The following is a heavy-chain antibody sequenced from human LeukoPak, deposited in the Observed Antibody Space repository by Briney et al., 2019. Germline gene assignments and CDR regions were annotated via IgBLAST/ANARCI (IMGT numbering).Heavy chain of an antibody. V-gene: IGHV5-51*01. J-gene: IGHJ4*02. CDR2: IYPGDSDT. D-gene: IGHD3-10*01. CDR1: GYSFTSYW. CDR3: ARLLSYRITMVRGIGDY. Sequence: GESLKISCKGSGYSFTSYWIGWVRQMPGKGLEWMGIIYPGDSDTRYSPSFQGQVTISADKSISTAYLQWSSLKASDTAMYYCARLLSYRITMVRGIGDYWGQGTLVTVSS.